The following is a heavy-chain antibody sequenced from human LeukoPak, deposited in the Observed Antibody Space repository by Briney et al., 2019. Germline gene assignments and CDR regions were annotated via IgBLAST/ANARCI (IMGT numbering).Heavy chain of an antibody. V-gene: IGHV3-7*02. CDR1: GFTFSNYW. CDR2: IKEDGSEK. J-gene: IGHJ4*02. D-gene: IGHD2-21*02. CDR3: ARGLCGGDCYSD. Sequence: RGSLRLSCAASGFTFSNYWMSWVRQSPGKGLEWVANIKEDGSEKYYVDSVKGRFTISRDNAKNSLSLQLNSLRAEDTAAYYCARGLCGGDCYSDWGQGTLVTVSA.